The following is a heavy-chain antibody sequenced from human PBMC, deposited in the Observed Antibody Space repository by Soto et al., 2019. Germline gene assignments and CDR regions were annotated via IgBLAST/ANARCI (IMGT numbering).Heavy chain of an antibody. Sequence: GGSLRLSCAASGFTFSSYSMNWVRQAPGKGLEWVSYISSSSTIYYADSVKGRFTISRDNAKNSLYLQMNSLRAEDTAVYYCARDRGSWGITMVRGVPPAFDIWGQGTMVTVSS. CDR1: GFTFSSYS. CDR2: ISSSSTI. J-gene: IGHJ3*02. V-gene: IGHV3-48*01. CDR3: ARDRGSWGITMVRGVPPAFDI. D-gene: IGHD3-10*01.